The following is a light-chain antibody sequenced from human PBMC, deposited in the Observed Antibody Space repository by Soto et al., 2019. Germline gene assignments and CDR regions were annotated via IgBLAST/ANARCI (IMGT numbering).Light chain of an antibody. CDR3: QQYVSSSWT. V-gene: IGKV3-20*01. CDR1: QSVSSTY. Sequence: IVLNHSVGTLSLSPGERATISCRVSQSVSSTYLAWYQQKPGQSPGLLLYGASSRATGIPDRFSGSGSGTDFTLTISRLEPEDVAVYYCQQYVSSSWTFGHVAKVDVK. J-gene: IGKJ1*01. CDR2: GAS.